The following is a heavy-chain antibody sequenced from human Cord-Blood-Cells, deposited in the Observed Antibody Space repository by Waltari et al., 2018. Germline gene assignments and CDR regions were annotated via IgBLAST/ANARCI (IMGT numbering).Heavy chain of an antibody. CDR2: IIPILGIA. J-gene: IGHJ4*02. CDR1: GGTSSRYA. Sequence: QVQLVQSGAAVKKPGSSVKVSCKASGGTSSRYAIRWVRQAPGQGLEWMRRIIPILGIANYAQKFQGRVTITADKSTSTAYMELSSLRSEDTAVYYCARDTITGTQHDYWGQGTLVTVSS. D-gene: IGHD1-20*01. V-gene: IGHV1-69*09. CDR3: ARDTITGTQHDY.